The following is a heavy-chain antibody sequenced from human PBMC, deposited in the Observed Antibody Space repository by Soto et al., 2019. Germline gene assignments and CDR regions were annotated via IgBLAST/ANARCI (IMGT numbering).Heavy chain of an antibody. D-gene: IGHD6-13*01. CDR3: ARDFGRSAAAGLFDY. V-gene: IGHV4-39*07. Sequence: SETLSLTCTVSGGSISSNSYYWAWIRQPPGKRLEWIGSVYYGGNTYYNPSHKSRVTISVDTSKNQFSLKLSSVTAADTAVYYCARDFGRSAAAGLFDYLGHGTLVTVSS. CDR1: GGSISSNSYY. CDR2: VYYGGNT. J-gene: IGHJ4*01.